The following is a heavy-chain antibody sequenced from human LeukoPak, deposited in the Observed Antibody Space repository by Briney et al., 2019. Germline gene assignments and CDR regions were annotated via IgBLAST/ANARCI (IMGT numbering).Heavy chain of an antibody. D-gene: IGHD6-19*01. V-gene: IGHV4-34*01. CDR2: INHSGST. CDR3: ARGWRSGWYQTYYYYGMDV. CDR1: GGSFSGYY. Sequence: PSETLSLTCAVYGGSFSGYYWSWIRQPPGKGLEWIGEINHSGSTNYNPSLKSRVTISVDTSKNQFSLKLSSVTAADTAVYYCARGWRSGWYQTYYYYGMDVWGQGTTVTVSS. J-gene: IGHJ6*02.